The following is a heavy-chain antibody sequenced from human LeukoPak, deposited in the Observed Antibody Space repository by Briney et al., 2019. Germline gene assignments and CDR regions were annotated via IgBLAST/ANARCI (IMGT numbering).Heavy chain of an antibody. CDR2: IDPSDSYT. CDR1: GYSFTNYW. J-gene: IGHJ5*02. Sequence: GESLKISCTGSGYSFTNYWISWVRRMPGKGLEWMGRIDPSDSYTNYSPSFQGQVTIPADKSISTVYLQWSSLKASDTAMYYCARYSAPTFRGNWFDPWGQGTLVTVSS. D-gene: IGHD3-10*01. V-gene: IGHV5-10-1*04. CDR3: ARYSAPTFRGNWFDP.